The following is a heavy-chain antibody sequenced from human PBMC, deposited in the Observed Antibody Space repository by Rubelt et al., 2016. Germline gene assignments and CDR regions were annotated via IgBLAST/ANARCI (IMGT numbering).Heavy chain of an antibody. D-gene: IGHD6-6*01. CDR3: ARGEVEYSSSTVDY. CDR2: ISVSGGTT. Sequence: EVQLVESGGGLVQPGGSLRLSCAASGFTFSTYAMHWVRQAPGKGLEYVSSISVSGGTTYYGKSGNGRVTTSRDNSKNKLDLEMNSLRAEDTAVYFCARGEVEYSSSTVDYWGQGTLVTVSS. V-gene: IGHV3-64*01. J-gene: IGHJ4*02. CDR1: GFTFSTYA.